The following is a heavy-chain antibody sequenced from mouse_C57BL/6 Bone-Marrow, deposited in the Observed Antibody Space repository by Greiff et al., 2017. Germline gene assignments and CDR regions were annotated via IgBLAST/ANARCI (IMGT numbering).Heavy chain of an antibody. D-gene: IGHD2-4*01. Sequence: VQLQQPGAELVMPGASVKLSCKASGYTFTSYWMHWVKQRPGQGLEWIGEIDPSDSYTNYNQKFKGKSTLTVDKSSSTAYMQLSSLTSEDSAVXYCASSYYDYDEYFDVWGTGTTVTVSS. CDR2: IDPSDSYT. V-gene: IGHV1-69*01. J-gene: IGHJ1*03. CDR1: GYTFTSYW. CDR3: ASSYYDYDEYFDV.